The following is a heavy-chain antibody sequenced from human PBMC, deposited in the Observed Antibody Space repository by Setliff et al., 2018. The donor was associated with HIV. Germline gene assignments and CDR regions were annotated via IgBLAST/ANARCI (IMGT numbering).Heavy chain of an antibody. J-gene: IGHJ4*01. V-gene: IGHV4-39*07. CDR2: SYYSSRT. CDR3: ARDSRWLQFPYFDS. CDR1: GGSFSGYY. Sequence: PSETLSLTCTVYGGSFSGYYWGWIRQSPGKGLEWIGSSYYSSRTYYNPSLKNRVTISADTSKNQFSLKLSSVTAADTAVYYCARDSRWLQFPYFDSWGQGTPVTVSS. D-gene: IGHD5-12*01.